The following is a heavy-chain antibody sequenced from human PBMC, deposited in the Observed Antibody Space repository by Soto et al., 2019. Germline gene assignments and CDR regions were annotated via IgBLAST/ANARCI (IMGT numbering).Heavy chain of an antibody. CDR2: INPSGGST. Sequence: QVQLVQSGAEVKKPGASVKVSCKASGYTFTSYYMHWVRQAPGQGLEWMGIINPSGGSTSYAQKFQDRVTMTRDTSTSTVYMELSSLRSEDTAVYYCARKFISSSSAYYYYGMDVWGQGTTVTVSS. J-gene: IGHJ6*02. V-gene: IGHV1-46*01. CDR1: GYTFTSYY. D-gene: IGHD6-13*01. CDR3: ARKFISSSSAYYYYGMDV.